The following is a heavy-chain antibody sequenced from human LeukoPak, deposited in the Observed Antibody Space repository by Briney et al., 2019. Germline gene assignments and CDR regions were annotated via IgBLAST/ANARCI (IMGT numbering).Heavy chain of an antibody. J-gene: IGHJ4*02. Sequence: GGSLRLSCAASGXAFSVSWMHWVRQAPGKGLVWVSVIKSDGSGTAYADSVKGRFTISRDNAKNTVYLQMNSLRDEDTAVYYCAKDYFGSLEYWGQGTLVTVSS. CDR1: GXAFSVSW. CDR3: AKDYFGSLEY. CDR2: IKSDGSGT. V-gene: IGHV3-74*03. D-gene: IGHD2/OR15-2a*01.